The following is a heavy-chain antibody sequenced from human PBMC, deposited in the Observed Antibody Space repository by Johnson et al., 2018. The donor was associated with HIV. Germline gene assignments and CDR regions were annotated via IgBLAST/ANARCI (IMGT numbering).Heavy chain of an antibody. CDR3: ARSRGYYGTDAFDI. J-gene: IGHJ3*02. CDR1: GFTFSSYA. CDR2: ISYDGSNK. D-gene: IGHD3-22*01. V-gene: IGHV3-30-3*01. Sequence: QVQLVESGGGVVQPGRSLRLSCAASGFTFSSYAMHWVRQAPGKGLEWVAVISYDGSNKYYADSVKGRFTISRDNSKKTLYLQMNSLRPEDTAVYYCARSRGYYGTDAFDIWGQGTMVTVSS.